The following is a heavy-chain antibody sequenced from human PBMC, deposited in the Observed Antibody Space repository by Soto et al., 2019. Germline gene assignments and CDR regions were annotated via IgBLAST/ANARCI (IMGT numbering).Heavy chain of an antibody. CDR1: GYTFTSYG. V-gene: IGHV1-18*01. CDR3: ARDSEDIVVVPAVLRGFDP. J-gene: IGHJ5*02. D-gene: IGHD2-2*01. CDR2: ISAYNGNT. Sequence: ASVKVSCKASGYTFTSYGISWVRQAPGQGLEWMGWISAYNGNTNYAQKLQGRVTMTTDTSTSTAYMELRSLRSDDTAVYYCARDSEDIVVVPAVLRGFDPWGQGTLLTVSS.